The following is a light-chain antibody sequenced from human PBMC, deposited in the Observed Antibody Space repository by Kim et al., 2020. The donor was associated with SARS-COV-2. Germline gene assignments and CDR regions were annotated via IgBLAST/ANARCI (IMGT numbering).Light chain of an antibody. CDR2: DVS. V-gene: IGLV2-14*03. CDR1: SSDVGDYNY. CDR3: ASYTSRSTFV. J-gene: IGLJ1*01. Sequence: QSITISCTGTSSDVGDYNYVSWFRQHPGKAPKLLIYDVSKRPSGLSSRFSGSKSGNTASLTISGLRIEDEAQYYCASYTSRSTFVFGIGTKVTVL.